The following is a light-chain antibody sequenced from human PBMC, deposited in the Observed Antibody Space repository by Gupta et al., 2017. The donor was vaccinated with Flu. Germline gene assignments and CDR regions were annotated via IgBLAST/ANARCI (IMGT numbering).Light chain of an antibody. Sequence: PSSLSASVGDRVTITCQASQEISNYLNWYQQKPGKAPKLLIYDASKLETGVQSRFSGSGSGTDFTFTISSLQPEDIATYYCQQEDNLPYTFGQGTKLEIK. CDR1: QEISNY. J-gene: IGKJ2*01. V-gene: IGKV1-33*01. CDR2: DAS. CDR3: QQEDNLPYT.